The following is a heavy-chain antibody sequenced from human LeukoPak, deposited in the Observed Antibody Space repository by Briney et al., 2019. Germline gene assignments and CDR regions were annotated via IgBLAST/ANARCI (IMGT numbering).Heavy chain of an antibody. J-gene: IGHJ4*02. CDR1: GFTFSSYA. V-gene: IGHV3-23*01. Sequence: GGSLRLSCAASGFTFSSYAMNWVRRAPGKGLEWVSSISGSGDSTYYVDSVKGRFTISRDISKNTLYLQMNSLRAEDTAPYYCAKERGYSGSSLDYWGQGTLLTVSS. CDR2: ISGSGDST. D-gene: IGHD1-26*01. CDR3: AKERGYSGSSLDY.